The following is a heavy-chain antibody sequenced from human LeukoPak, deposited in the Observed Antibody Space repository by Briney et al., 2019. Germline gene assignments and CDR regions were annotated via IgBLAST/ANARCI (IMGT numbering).Heavy chain of an antibody. D-gene: IGHD3-3*01. CDR2: IKQDGTEK. V-gene: IGHV3-7*01. Sequence: PGGSLRLSCVASGFTFSSRDWMTWVRQAPGKGLEWVANIKQDGTEKYSVDSVKGRFTISRDNAKNSLYLQMNSVRAEDTAVYYCVRDFRFLDDYWGQGTLVSVSS. CDR1: GFTFSSRDW. CDR3: VRDFRFLDDY. J-gene: IGHJ4*02.